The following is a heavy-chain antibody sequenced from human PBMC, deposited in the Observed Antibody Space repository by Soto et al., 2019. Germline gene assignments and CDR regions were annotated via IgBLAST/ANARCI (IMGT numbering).Heavy chain of an antibody. Sequence: QVQLQQWGAGLLKPSETLSLNCAVNGGSLSGYYWSWIRQPPGKGLEWIGEIKDGGRTTYSPSPQSXXTXSXXTSNDQVSLRLHSVTAADPGVYYCWTGQEGVVATRRDQGTLVTVSS. D-gene: IGHD5-12*01. V-gene: IGHV4-34*01. CDR3: WTGQEGVVATR. CDR1: GGSLSGYY. CDR2: IKDGGRT. J-gene: IGHJ4*02.